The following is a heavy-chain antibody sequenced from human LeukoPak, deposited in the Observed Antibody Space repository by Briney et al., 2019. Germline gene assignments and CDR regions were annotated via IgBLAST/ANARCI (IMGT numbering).Heavy chain of an antibody. CDR1: GFTFSSYA. J-gene: IGHJ5*02. Sequence: GGSLRLSCAASGFTFSSYAMSWVRQAPGKGLEWVSAISGSGGSTYYADSVKGRFTISRDNSKNTLYLQMNSLRAEDTAVYYWAKGGPKKKAHNWFPPGGREPLVTFPS. D-gene: IGHD5-12*01. V-gene: IGHV3-23*01. CDR3: AKGGPKKKAHNWFPP. CDR2: ISGSGGST.